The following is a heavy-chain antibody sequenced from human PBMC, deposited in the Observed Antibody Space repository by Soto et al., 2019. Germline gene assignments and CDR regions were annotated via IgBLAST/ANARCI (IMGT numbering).Heavy chain of an antibody. Sequence: PGGSLRLSCAASGFTFSSYAMHWVRQAPGKGLEWVAVISYDGSNKYYADSVKGRFTISRDNSKNTLYLQMNSLRAEDTAVYYCAREYQLLTTMYYYYGMDVWGQGTTVTVSS. CDR2: ISYDGSNK. CDR3: AREYQLLTTMYYYYGMDV. V-gene: IGHV3-30-3*01. D-gene: IGHD2-2*01. J-gene: IGHJ6*02. CDR1: GFTFSSYA.